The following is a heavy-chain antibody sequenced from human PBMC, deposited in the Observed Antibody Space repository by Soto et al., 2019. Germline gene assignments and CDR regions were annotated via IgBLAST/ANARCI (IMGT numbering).Heavy chain of an antibody. CDR1: GGSVTSGSYY. J-gene: IGHJ4*01. D-gene: IGHD3-3*02. V-gene: IGHV4-61*01. CDR3: ARDLAPLPPYYFGY. Sequence: TSETLSLTCTVAGGSVTSGSYYWSWIRQPPGKGLEWIGYIYYSGSTNYNPSLKSRVTISVDTSKNQFSLKLSSVTAADTAVYYCARDLAPLPPYYFGYWGPFTLVTVSS. CDR2: IYYSGST.